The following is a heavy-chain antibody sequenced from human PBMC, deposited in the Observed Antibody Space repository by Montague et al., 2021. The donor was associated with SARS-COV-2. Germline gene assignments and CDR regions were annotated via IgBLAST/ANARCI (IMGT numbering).Heavy chain of an antibody. Sequence: IYYSGATFYNPSLKSRVTPSMDTSKNQFSLKLTSAIAADTAVYYCARLRGGTPGEHWCQGALGTVSS. D-gene: IGHD2-21*01. V-gene: IGHV4-39*07. CDR2: IYYSGAT. CDR3: ARLRGGTPGEH. J-gene: IGHJ4*02.